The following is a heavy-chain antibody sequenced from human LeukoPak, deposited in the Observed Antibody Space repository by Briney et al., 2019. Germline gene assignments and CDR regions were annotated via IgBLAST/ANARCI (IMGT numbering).Heavy chain of an antibody. D-gene: IGHD6-6*01. CDR3: ARDLYSSSSGNWFDP. CDR2: INPSGGST. V-gene: IGHV1-46*01. CDR1: GYTFTSYY. Sequence: ASVKVSCKASGYTFTSYYMHWVRQAPGQGLEWMGIINPSGGSTSYAQKFQGRVTMTRDTSTSTVYMELSSLRSGDTAVYYCARDLYSSSSGNWFDPWGQGTLVTVSS. J-gene: IGHJ5*02.